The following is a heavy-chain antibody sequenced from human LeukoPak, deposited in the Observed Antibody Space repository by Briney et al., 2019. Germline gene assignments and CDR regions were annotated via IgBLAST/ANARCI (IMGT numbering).Heavy chain of an antibody. D-gene: IGHD5-24*01. CDR3: AGSGRDGYPPFFDY. Sequence: SSETLSLTCTVSGGSISSSSYYWGWIRQPPGKGLEWIGSIYYSGSTYYNPSLKSRVTISVDTSKNQFSLKLSSVTAADTAVYYCAGSGRDGYPPFFDYWGQGTLVTVSS. CDR2: IYYSGST. J-gene: IGHJ4*02. CDR1: GGSISSSSYY. V-gene: IGHV4-39*07.